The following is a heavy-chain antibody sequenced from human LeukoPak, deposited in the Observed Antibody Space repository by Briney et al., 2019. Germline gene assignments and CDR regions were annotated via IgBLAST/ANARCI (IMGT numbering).Heavy chain of an antibody. D-gene: IGHD3-22*01. CDR3: AKDRLQYYDSSGYTFDY. CDR2: ISGSGGST. CDR1: GFTFSSYA. J-gene: IGHJ4*02. Sequence: QTGGSLRLSCAASGFTFSSYAMSWVRQAPGKGLEWVSAISGSGGSTYYADSVKGRFTISRDNPKNTLYLQMNSLRAEDTAVYYCAKDRLQYYDSSGYTFDYWGQGTLVTVSS. V-gene: IGHV3-23*01.